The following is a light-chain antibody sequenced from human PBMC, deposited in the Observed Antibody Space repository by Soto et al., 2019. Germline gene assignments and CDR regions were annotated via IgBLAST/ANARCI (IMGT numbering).Light chain of an antibody. CDR3: QKSYSTPYI. J-gene: IGKJ2*01. V-gene: IGKV1-39*01. CDR2: AAS. CDR1: QSISSY. Sequence: DIQMTQSPSSLSASVGDRVTITCRASQSISSYLNWYQQKPGKAPKLLIYAASSLQSGVPSRFSGSGSGTDFTLPITSLKPEVFATYYCQKSYSTPYIFGQGTKVEIK.